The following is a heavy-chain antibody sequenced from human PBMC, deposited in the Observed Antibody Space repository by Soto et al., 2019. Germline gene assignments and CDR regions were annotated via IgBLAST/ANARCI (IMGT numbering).Heavy chain of an antibody. CDR3: ATWSTVVVAATRYYYYMDV. J-gene: IGHJ6*03. CDR2: FDPEDGET. Sequence: ASVKVSCKVSGYTLTELSMHWVRQAPGKGLEWMGGFDPEDGETIYAQKFQGRVTMTEDTSTDTAYMELSSLRSEDTAVYYCATWSTVVVAATRYYYYMDVWGKGTTVTVSS. V-gene: IGHV1-24*01. D-gene: IGHD2-15*01. CDR1: GYTLTELS.